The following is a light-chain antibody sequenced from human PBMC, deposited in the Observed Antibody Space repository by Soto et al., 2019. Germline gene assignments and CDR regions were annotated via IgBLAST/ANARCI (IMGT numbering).Light chain of an antibody. CDR3: NQYVSPGK. Sequence: EIVWTPSPGTLSFTPVEISTLSFMASQSVSSSYLAWYQQKPGQAPRLLIYGASSRATGIPDRFRGSGSGTDFTLRISRLEPEDVAVYYCNQYVSPGKCGQGTKGAIK. CDR1: QSVSSSY. V-gene: IGKV3-20*01. J-gene: IGKJ1*01. CDR2: GAS.